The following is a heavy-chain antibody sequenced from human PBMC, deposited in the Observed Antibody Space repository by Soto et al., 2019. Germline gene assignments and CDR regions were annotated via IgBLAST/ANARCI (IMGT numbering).Heavy chain of an antibody. CDR3: ARVSRDPDYFDP. D-gene: IGHD4-17*01. CDR2: IYHSGGT. Sequence: SETLSLTCAVSGGAISSGYWWSWVRQPPGKGLEWIGEIYHSGGTNYSPSLKSRLTMSVDKSKKQLSLKLSSVTAADTAVYYCARVSRDPDYFDPWGQGTLVTVSS. J-gene: IGHJ5*02. V-gene: IGHV4-4*02. CDR1: GGAISSGYW.